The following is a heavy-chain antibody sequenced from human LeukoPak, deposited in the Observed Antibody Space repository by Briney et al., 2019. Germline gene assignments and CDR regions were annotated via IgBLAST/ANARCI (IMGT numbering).Heavy chain of an antibody. Sequence: PSQTLSHTCTVSGGSISSGSYYWSWIRQPAGKGLEWIGRIYTSGSTNYNPSLKSRVTISVDTSKNQFSLKLSSVTAADTAVYYCARSYYGSGSYLHYFDYWGQGTLVTVSS. CDR3: ARSYYGSGSYLHYFDY. CDR1: GGSISSGSYY. V-gene: IGHV4-61*02. CDR2: IYTSGST. D-gene: IGHD3-10*01. J-gene: IGHJ4*02.